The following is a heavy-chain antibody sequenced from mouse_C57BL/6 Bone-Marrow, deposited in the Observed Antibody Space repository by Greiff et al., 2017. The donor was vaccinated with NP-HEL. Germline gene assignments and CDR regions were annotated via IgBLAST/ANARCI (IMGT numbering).Heavy chain of an antibody. CDR3: SRPPLGPPYYYAMDY. V-gene: IGHV5-4*03. CDR1: GFTFSSYA. CDR2: ISDGGSYT. D-gene: IGHD4-1*01. Sequence: EVKLVESGGGLVKPGGSLKLSCAASGFTFSSYAMSWVRQTPEKRLEWVATISDGGSYTYYPDNVKGRFTISRDNAKNNLYLQMSHLKSEDTAMYYCSRPPLGPPYYYAMDYWGQGTSVTVSS. J-gene: IGHJ4*01.